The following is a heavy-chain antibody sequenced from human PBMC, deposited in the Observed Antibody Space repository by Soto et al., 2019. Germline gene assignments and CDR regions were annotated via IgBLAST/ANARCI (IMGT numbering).Heavy chain of an antibody. CDR3: AGVPTYYDFWSGSYGMDV. CDR1: GGTFSSYA. CDR2: IIPIFGTA. D-gene: IGHD3-3*01. J-gene: IGHJ6*02. Sequence: QVQLVQSGAEVKKPGSSVKVSCKASGGTFSSYAISWVRQAPGQGLEWMGGIIPIFGTANYAQKVQGRVTITADESTRTAYVELSSLRSEDTAVDYCAGVPTYYDFWSGSYGMDVWGQGTTVTVSS. V-gene: IGHV1-69*01.